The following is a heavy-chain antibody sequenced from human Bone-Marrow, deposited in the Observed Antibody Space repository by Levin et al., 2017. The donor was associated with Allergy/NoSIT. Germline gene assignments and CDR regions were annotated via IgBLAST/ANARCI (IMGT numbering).Heavy chain of an antibody. Sequence: GGSLRLSCAASGFTVSSNYMSWVRQAPGKGLEWVSVIYSGGSTYYADSVKGRFTISRDNSKNTLYLQMNSLGDGDTAVYYCARPFHYGDYEVNWGQGTLVTVSS. V-gene: IGHV3-53*01. J-gene: IGHJ4*02. CDR2: IYSGGST. CDR1: GFTVSSNY. CDR3: ARPFHYGDYEVN. D-gene: IGHD4-17*01.